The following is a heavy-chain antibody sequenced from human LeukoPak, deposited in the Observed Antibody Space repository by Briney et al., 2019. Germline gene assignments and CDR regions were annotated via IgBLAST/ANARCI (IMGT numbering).Heavy chain of an antibody. Sequence: SETLSLTCTVSGGSVGSAGYYWSWIRQPPGGGLEWIGYIYYIRNTNYNPSLKSRFTMSLNPSKNQFSLKLNSVTAADTAVYYCARLTTIVVVPAAHDAFDIWGQGTMVTVSS. CDR2: IYYIRNT. J-gene: IGHJ3*02. CDR1: GGSVGSAGYY. D-gene: IGHD2-2*01. CDR3: ARLTTIVVVPAAHDAFDI. V-gene: IGHV4-61*08.